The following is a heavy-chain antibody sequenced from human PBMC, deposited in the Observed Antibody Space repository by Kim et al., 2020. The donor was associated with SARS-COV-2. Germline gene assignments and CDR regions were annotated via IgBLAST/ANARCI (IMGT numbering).Heavy chain of an antibody. J-gene: IGHJ3*02. CDR2: IWYDGSNK. CDR3: ARDSGWEWEPNANAFDI. Sequence: GGSLRLSCAASGFTFSSYGMHWVRQAPGKGLEWVAVIWYDGSNKYYADSVKGRFTISRDNSKNTLYLQMNSLRAEDTAVYYCARDSGWEWEPNANAFDIWGQGTMVTVSS. V-gene: IGHV3-33*01. CDR1: GFTFSSYG. D-gene: IGHD1-26*01.